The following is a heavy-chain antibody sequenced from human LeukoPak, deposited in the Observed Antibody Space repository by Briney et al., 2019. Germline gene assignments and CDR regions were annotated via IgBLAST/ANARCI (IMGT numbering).Heavy chain of an antibody. Sequence: GGSLRLSCAASGFTFSSYAMSWVRQAPGKGLEWVSSISSSSSYIYYADSVKGRFTISRDNAKNSLYLQMNSLRAEDTAVYYCARESKADIVVVPAAITNWFDPWGQGTLVTVSS. CDR3: ARESKADIVVVPAAITNWFDP. D-gene: IGHD2-2*01. CDR1: GFTFSSYA. CDR2: ISSSSSYI. V-gene: IGHV3-21*01. J-gene: IGHJ5*02.